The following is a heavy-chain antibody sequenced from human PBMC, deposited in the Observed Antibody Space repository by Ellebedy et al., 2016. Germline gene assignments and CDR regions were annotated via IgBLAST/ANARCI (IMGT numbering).Heavy chain of an antibody. D-gene: IGHD6-6*01. CDR2: IHHTGGT. J-gene: IGHJ4*02. V-gene: IGHV4-34*01. CDR1: GVSFTDYL. Sequence: SQTLSLTCXVYGVSFTDYLWTWIRHPPGKGLECIWEIHHTGGTNYNPSLKSRVTISVDTSKNQFSLNLNSVTAADTAVYYCAREVIAARSAYEYWGQGTLVSVSS. CDR3: AREVIAARSAYEY.